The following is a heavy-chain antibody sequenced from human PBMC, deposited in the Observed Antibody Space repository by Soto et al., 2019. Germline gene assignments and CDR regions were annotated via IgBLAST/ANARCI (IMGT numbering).Heavy chain of an antibody. CDR1: GYTFTGYY. J-gene: IGHJ4*02. CDR3: ARATAVVTRRACFDD. Sequence: ASVKVSCKASGYTFTGYYMHWVRQAPGQGLEWMGWINPNSGGTNYAQKFQGWVTMTRDTSISTAYMELSRLRSDDTAVYYCARATAVVTRRACFDDWGQGTLVTVSS. CDR2: INPNSGGT. D-gene: IGHD2-21*02. V-gene: IGHV1-2*04.